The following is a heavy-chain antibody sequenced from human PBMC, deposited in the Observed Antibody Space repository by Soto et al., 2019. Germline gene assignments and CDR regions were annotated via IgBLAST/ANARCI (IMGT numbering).Heavy chain of an antibody. J-gene: IGHJ6*02. CDR3: AAGEYYDFWRTGRDV. CDR1: GFTFTSSA. Sequence: SVKVSCKASGFTFTSSAVQWVRQARGQRLEWIGWIVVGSGNTNYAQKFQGRVTITRDMSTSTAYMELSSLRSEDTAVYYCAAGEYYDFWRTGRDVWGQGTTVTVSS. D-gene: IGHD3-3*01. V-gene: IGHV1-58*01. CDR2: IVVGSGNT.